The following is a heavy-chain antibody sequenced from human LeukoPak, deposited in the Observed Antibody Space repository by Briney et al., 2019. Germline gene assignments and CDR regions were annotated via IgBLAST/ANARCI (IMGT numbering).Heavy chain of an antibody. D-gene: IGHD4-17*01. V-gene: IGHV3-30-3*01. CDR3: ARDPDPYGFDY. Sequence: GGSLRLSCAASGFTFSSYAMHWVRQAPGKGLEWVAVISYDGSNKYYADSVKGRFSIPRDNAKNTLYLQMNSLRAEDTAVYYCARDPDPYGFDYWGQGTLVTVSS. CDR2: ISYDGSNK. J-gene: IGHJ4*02. CDR1: GFTFSSYA.